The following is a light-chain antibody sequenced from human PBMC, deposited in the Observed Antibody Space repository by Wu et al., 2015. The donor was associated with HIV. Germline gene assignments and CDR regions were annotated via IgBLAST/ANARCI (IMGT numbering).Light chain of an antibody. CDR3: QHYGNSYT. CDR2: DAS. J-gene: IGKJ2*01. V-gene: IGKV3-20*01. CDR1: QSIGSTD. Sequence: EIVLTQSPGTLSLSPGDSATLSCRASQSIGSTDLAWYQQRPGQAPRLLIYDASTRATGIPDRFSGRGSGRDFTLTISGLEPEDFAVYYCQHYGNSYTFGQGTRLEIK.